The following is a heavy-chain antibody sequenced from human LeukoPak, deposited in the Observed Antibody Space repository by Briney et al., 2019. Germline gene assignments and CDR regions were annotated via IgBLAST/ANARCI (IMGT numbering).Heavy chain of an antibody. D-gene: IGHD3-22*01. J-gene: IGHJ4*02. Sequence: GSLRLSCAASGFTVSSNYMSWVRQAPGKGLEWVSVIYSGGSTYYADSVKGRFTISRDNSKNTLYLQMNSLRAEDTAVYYCAARITMIVVNDYWGQGTLVTVSS. CDR2: IYSGGST. CDR1: GFTVSSNY. CDR3: AARITMIVVNDY. V-gene: IGHV3-53*01.